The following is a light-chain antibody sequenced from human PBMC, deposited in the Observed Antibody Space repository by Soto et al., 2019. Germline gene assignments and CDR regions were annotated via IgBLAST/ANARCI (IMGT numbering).Light chain of an antibody. V-gene: IGKV3-20*01. J-gene: IGKJ2*01. Sequence: ETVMTQSPGTLSLSPGERATLSCRASQSVSSGYLAWYQQKPGQAPRLLIFGASNRATGIPDRFTGSGSGTDFTLTISRLEPEDCAVYYCQQYGISQNTFGQGTKLEIK. CDR2: GAS. CDR1: QSVSSGY. CDR3: QQYGISQNT.